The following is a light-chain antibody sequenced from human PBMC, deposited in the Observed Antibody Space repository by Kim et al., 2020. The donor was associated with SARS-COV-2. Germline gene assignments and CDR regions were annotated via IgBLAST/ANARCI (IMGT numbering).Light chain of an antibody. CDR1: SRHSRNA. V-gene: IGLV4-69*01. J-gene: IGLJ3*02. Sequence: SVNLTCTLSSRHSRNAIAWHQQQPEKGPRCLMNLNSDGSHSKGDGIPDRFSGSSSGAERYLTIASLQPEDEADYYCQTWATGIRVFGGETQLTVL. CDR3: QTWATGIRV. CDR2: LNSDGSH.